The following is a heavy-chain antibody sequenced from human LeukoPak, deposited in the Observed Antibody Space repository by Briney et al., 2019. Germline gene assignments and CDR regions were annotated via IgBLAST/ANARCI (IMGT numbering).Heavy chain of an antibody. Sequence: ASVKVSCTASGYTFTSYGISWVRQAPGQGLEWMGWISAYNGNTNYAQKLQGRVTMTTDTSTSTAYMELRSLRSDDTAVYYCARETGYYGSGSYFPFDYWGQGTLVTVSS. CDR3: ARETGYYGSGSYFPFDY. V-gene: IGHV1-18*01. CDR2: ISAYNGNT. J-gene: IGHJ4*02. CDR1: GYTFTSYG. D-gene: IGHD3-10*01.